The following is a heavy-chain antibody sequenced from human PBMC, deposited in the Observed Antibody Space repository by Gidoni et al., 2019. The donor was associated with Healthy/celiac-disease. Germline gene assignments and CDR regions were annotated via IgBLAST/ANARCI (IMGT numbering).Heavy chain of an antibody. V-gene: IGHV4-4*07. D-gene: IGHD3-22*01. CDR3: AGTSYYYDSSGTRIDY. J-gene: IGHJ4*02. CDR2: IYTSGST. CDR1: GGSISSYY. Sequence: QVQLQESGPGLVKPSETLSLTCPVSGGSISSYYWSWIRQPAGKGLEWIGRIYTSGSTNYNPSLKSRVTMSVDTSKNQFSLKLSSVTAADTAVYYCAGTSYYYDSSGTRIDYWGQGTLVTVSS.